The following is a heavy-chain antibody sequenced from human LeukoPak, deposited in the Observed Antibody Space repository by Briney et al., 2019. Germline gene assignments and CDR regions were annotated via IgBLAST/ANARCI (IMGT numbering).Heavy chain of an antibody. J-gene: IGHJ4*02. CDR3: ARRGYSRRQTTLYYFDY. Sequence: SETLSLTCTVSGGSISSRSYYWSWIRQPPGKGLEWIGEINHSGSTNYNPSLKSRVTISVDTSKNQFSLKLSSVTAADTAVYYCARRGYSRRQTTLYYFDYWGQGTLVTVSS. CDR2: INHSGST. CDR1: GGSISSRSYY. D-gene: IGHD6-13*01. V-gene: IGHV4-39*07.